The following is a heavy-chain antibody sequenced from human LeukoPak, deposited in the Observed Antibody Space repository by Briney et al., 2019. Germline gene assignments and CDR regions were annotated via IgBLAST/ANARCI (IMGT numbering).Heavy chain of an antibody. CDR3: ARPIVVVPAAMSLNWFDP. J-gene: IGHJ5*02. CDR1: GGTFSSYA. Sequence: SVKVSCKASGGTFSSYAISWVRQAPGQGLEWMGGIIPIFGTANHAQKFQGRVTITADESTSTAYMELSSLRSEDTAVYYCARPIVVVPAAMSLNWFDPWGQGTLVTVSS. V-gene: IGHV1-69*13. CDR2: IIPIFGTA. D-gene: IGHD2-2*01.